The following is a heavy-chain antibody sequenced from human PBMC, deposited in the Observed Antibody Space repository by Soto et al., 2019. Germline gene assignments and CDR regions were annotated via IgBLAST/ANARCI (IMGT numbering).Heavy chain of an antibody. CDR3: ARVDRGYSYGFLR. V-gene: IGHV4-31*03. D-gene: IGHD5-18*01. CDR2: IYYSGST. J-gene: IGHJ4*02. CDR1: GGSISSGGYY. Sequence: SETLSLTCTVSGGSISSGGYYWSWIRQHPGKGLEWIGYIYYSGSTYYNPSLKSRVTISVDTSKNQFSLKLSSVTAADTAVYYCARVDRGYSYGFLRWGQGTLVTVSS.